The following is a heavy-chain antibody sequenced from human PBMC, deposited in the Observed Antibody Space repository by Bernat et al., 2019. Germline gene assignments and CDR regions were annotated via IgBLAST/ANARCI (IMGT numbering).Heavy chain of an antibody. CDR2: IYSGGST. D-gene: IGHD3-10*01. CDR1: GFTVSSNY. CDR3: ARAPGTMGRGVIITLPNYYGMDV. V-gene: IGHV3-66*01. J-gene: IGHJ6*02. Sequence: EVQLVESGGGLVQPGGSLRLSCAASGFTVSSNYMRWVRQAPGKGLEWVSVIYSGGSTYYADSVKGRFTISRDNSKNTLYLQMNSLRAEDTAVYYCARAPGTMGRGVIITLPNYYGMDVWGQGTTVTVSS.